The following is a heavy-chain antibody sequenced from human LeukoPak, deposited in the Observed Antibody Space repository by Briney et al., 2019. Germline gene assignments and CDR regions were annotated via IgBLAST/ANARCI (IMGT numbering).Heavy chain of an antibody. Sequence: ASVKVSCKASGYTFTNHPMHWERQAPGQGLEWMGWINPNSGDTNYVQKFQGRVTMTRDPSISTAYMELSGLRADDTAVYYCARERYTAYGNFDYWGQGTQVTVSS. D-gene: IGHD5-12*01. CDR3: ARERYTAYGNFDY. CDR2: INPNSGDT. J-gene: IGHJ4*02. V-gene: IGHV1-2*02. CDR1: GYTFTNHP.